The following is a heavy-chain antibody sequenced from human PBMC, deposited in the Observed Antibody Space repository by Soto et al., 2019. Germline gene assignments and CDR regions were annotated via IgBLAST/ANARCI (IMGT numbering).Heavy chain of an antibody. V-gene: IGHV3-74*01. Sequence: GGSLSLSCEVSGFTFSAYWMPWVRQVPGKGLIWISRISDDGSTTTYADSVKGRFTISRDNAKNTLYLQMNSLRADDTGLYYCTRGPRVSSTGTGAHWGQGTLVTVSS. CDR1: GFTFSAYW. D-gene: IGHD1-1*01. J-gene: IGHJ4*02. CDR3: TRGPRVSSTGTGAH. CDR2: ISDDGSTT.